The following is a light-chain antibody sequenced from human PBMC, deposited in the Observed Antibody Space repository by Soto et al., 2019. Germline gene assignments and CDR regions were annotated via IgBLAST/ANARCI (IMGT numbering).Light chain of an antibody. J-gene: IGLJ1*01. V-gene: IGLV1-44*01. CDR3: AAWDDSLAYV. Sequence: VLTQLPSASGTPGQRITISCSGSSSNIGSNTVNWYQQLPGTAPKLLIYSNNQRPSGVPDRFSGSKSGTSASLAISGLQSEDEADYYCAAWDDSLAYVFGTGTKVTVL. CDR1: SSNIGSNT. CDR2: SNN.